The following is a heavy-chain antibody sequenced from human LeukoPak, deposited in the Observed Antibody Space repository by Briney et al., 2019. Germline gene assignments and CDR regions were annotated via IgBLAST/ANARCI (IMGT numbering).Heavy chain of an antibody. CDR1: GGSLSSGSYY. Sequence: SQTLSLTCTVSGGSLSSGSYYWNWIRQPAGKGLEWIGRIYTSGSTNYNPSLKSRVTISVDTSKNQFSLKLSSVTAADTAVYYCASSLVVVVAATPGFDYWGQGTLVTVSS. CDR3: ASSLVVVVAATPGFDY. CDR2: IYTSGST. D-gene: IGHD2-15*01. J-gene: IGHJ4*02. V-gene: IGHV4-61*02.